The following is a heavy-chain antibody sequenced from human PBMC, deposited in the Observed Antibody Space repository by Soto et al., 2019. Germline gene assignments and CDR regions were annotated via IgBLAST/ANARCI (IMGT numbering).Heavy chain of an antibody. Sequence: ASVKVSCKASGYTFTSYAMHWVRQGPGQRLEWMGWINAGNGNTKYSQKFQGRVTITRDTSASTAYMELSSLRSEDTAVYYCARDPGEYSSPMFYWGQGTLVTVSS. V-gene: IGHV1-3*01. CDR1: GYTFTSYA. CDR3: ARDPGEYSSPMFY. D-gene: IGHD6-6*01. J-gene: IGHJ4*02. CDR2: INAGNGNT.